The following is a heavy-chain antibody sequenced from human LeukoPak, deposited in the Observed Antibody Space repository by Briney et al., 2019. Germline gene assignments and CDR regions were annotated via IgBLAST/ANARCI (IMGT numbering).Heavy chain of an antibody. V-gene: IGHV4-34*01. CDR1: GGSFSGYY. Sequence: SETLSLTCAVYGGSFSGYYWSWIRQPPGKGLEWIGEINHSGSTNYNPSLKSRVTISVDTSKNQFSLKLSSVTAADTAVYYCARHAIVGATIDYWGQGTLVTVSS. D-gene: IGHD1-26*01. CDR2: INHSGST. J-gene: IGHJ4*02. CDR3: ARHAIVGATIDY.